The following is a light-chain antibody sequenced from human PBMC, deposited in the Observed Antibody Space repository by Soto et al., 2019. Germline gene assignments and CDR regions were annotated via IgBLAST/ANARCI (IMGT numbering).Light chain of an antibody. CDR3: QQRGNWPLT. CDR2: DAS. CDR1: ESIANY. V-gene: IGKV3-11*01. Sequence: EILLTQSPATLSLSPGERATLSCRASESIANYLAWYQHKPGQAPRLLIYDASNRATGIPARFSGRGSGTDFTLTISTLEPEDFAIYYCQQRGNWPLTFGGGTKVDIK. J-gene: IGKJ4*01.